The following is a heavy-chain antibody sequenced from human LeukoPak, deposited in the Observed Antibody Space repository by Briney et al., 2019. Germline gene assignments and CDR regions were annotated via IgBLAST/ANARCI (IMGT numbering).Heavy chain of an antibody. CDR2: ISYDGSNK. J-gene: IGHJ6*02. CDR1: GFTFSSYG. V-gene: IGHV3-30*18. CDR3: AKDRKHYDILTANRAHYYYDGMDV. D-gene: IGHD3-9*01. Sequence: GRSLRLSCAASGFTFSSYGMHWVRQAPGKGLEWVAVISYDGSNKYYSDSVKGRFTISRDNSKNTLYLQMNSLRAEETAVYYCAKDRKHYDILTANRAHYYYDGMDVWGQGTTVTVSS.